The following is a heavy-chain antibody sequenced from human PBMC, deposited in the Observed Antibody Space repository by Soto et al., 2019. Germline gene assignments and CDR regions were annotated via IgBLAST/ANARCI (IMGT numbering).Heavy chain of an antibody. D-gene: IGHD6-13*01. Sequence: PGGSLRLSCAASGFTFSSYAMHWVRQAPGKGLEWVAVISYDGSNKYYADSVKGRFTISRDNSKNTLYLQMNSLRAEDTAVYYCAREYISSWVHYYYGMDVWGQGTTVTVSS. CDR3: AREYISSWVHYYYGMDV. CDR2: ISYDGSNK. J-gene: IGHJ6*02. V-gene: IGHV3-30-3*01. CDR1: GFTFSSYA.